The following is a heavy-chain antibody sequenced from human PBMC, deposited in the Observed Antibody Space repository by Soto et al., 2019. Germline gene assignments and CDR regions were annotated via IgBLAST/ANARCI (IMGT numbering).Heavy chain of an antibody. D-gene: IGHD3-10*01. CDR1: EFNFSSYV. CDR3: AKGLGGFDS. V-gene: IGHV3-23*01. Sequence: EVQLLESGGGLVQPGGSLRLSCTSSEFNFSSYVMSWVRQAPGKGLEWVSGISGSGDSTYYADSVKGRFTISRDDSKNMLYVQMNSLRAEDTAVYYCAKGLGGFDSWGQGTLVTVSS. J-gene: IGHJ4*02. CDR2: ISGSGDST.